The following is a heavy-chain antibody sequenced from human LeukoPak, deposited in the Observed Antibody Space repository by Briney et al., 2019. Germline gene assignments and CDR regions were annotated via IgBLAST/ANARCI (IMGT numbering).Heavy chain of an antibody. D-gene: IGHD6-6*01. J-gene: IGHJ5*02. CDR1: GGSFSGYY. Sequence: SETLSLTCAVYGGSFSGYYWNWIRQPPGKGLEWIGEINHDGSTNYNPSLKSRVTISVDTSKNQFSLKVSSVTAADTAVYYCARGPRRERPRNWFDPWGQGTLVTASS. V-gene: IGHV4-34*01. CDR3: ARGPRRERPRNWFDP. CDR2: INHDGST.